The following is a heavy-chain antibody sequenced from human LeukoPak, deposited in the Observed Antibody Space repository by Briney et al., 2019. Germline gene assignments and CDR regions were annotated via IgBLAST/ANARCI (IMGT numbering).Heavy chain of an antibody. J-gene: IGHJ3*02. D-gene: IGHD1-26*01. V-gene: IGHV3-30*18. Sequence: PGGSLRLSCAASGLLPNAFAMHWVRQAPGKGLEWVAVLSSDGRDIFYTGSVKGRFTISRDNSKNTLYLQMNSLRPEDTAVYYCAKDFPEGSYEDDVFDIWGQGTMVTVSS. CDR1: GLLPNAFA. CDR2: LSSDGRDI. CDR3: AKDFPEGSYEDDVFDI.